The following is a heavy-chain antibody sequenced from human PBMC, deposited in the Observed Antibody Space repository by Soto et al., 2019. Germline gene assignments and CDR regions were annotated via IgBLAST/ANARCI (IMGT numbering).Heavy chain of an antibody. CDR3: ASSLAARPEDY. D-gene: IGHD6-6*01. V-gene: IGHV3-74*01. CDR1: GFTFSSYW. CDR2: INSDGSST. Sequence: GGSLRLSCAASGFTFSSYWMHWVRQAPGKGLVWVSRINSDGSSTSYADSVKGRFTISRDNAKNTLYLQMNSLRAEDTAVYYCASSLAARPEDYWGQGTLVTVSS. J-gene: IGHJ4*02.